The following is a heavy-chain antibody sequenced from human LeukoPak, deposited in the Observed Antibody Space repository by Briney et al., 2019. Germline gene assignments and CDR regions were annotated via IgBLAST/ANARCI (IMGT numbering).Heavy chain of an antibody. CDR3: ARDRITNIVALGAFDI. V-gene: IGHV3-23*01. Sequence: PGGSLRLSCAASGFTFSGFAMSWVRQAPGTGLEWVSAISDGGGSINYADSVKGRFTISRDNSKNTLSLQMNSLRVEDTGLYYCARDRITNIVALGAFDIWGQGTMVTVSS. CDR1: GFTFSGFA. CDR2: ISDGGGSI. D-gene: IGHD5-12*01. J-gene: IGHJ3*02.